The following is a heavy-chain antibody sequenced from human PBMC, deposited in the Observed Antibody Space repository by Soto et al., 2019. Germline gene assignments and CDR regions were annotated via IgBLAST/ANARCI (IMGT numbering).Heavy chain of an antibody. D-gene: IGHD3-3*01. CDR1: GFTFSSYA. Sequence: QVQLVESGGGVVQPGRSLRLSCVASGFTFSSYAMHWVRQAPGKGLEWVAVISYDGSNKYYADSVKGRFTISRDNSKNTLYLQMNSLRAEDTAVYYCARGDYYDFWSGMTNYYYYGMDVWGQGTTVTVSS. CDR2: ISYDGSNK. V-gene: IGHV3-30-3*01. CDR3: ARGDYYDFWSGMTNYYYYGMDV. J-gene: IGHJ6*02.